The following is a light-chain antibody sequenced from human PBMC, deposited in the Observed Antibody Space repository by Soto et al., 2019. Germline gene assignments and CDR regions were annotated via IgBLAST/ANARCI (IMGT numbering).Light chain of an antibody. CDR1: QSVSDRY. CDR2: RAS. CDR3: QQYNNWPPET. J-gene: IGKJ1*01. Sequence: EIVMTQSPATVSVSPGERATLVFRSIQSVSDRYLAWYQRKPGQAPRLLISRASSRATGIPVRFSGSGSETDFTLTITRLEPEDFAVYYCQQYNNWPPETFGQGTKVDIK. V-gene: IGKV3D-15*01.